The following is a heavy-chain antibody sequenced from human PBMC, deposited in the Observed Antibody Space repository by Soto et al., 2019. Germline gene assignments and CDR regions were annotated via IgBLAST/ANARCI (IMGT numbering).Heavy chain of an antibody. CDR1: GFTFSSYA. CDR2: ISYDGSNK. J-gene: IGHJ6*02. CDR3: ARSPVATTRGSYYYYGMDV. D-gene: IGHD5-12*01. V-gene: IGHV3-30-3*01. Sequence: PGGSLRISCAASGFTFSSYAMHWVRQAPGKGLEWVAVISYDGSNKYYADSVKGRFTISRDNSKNTLYLQMNSLRAEDTAVYYCARSPVATTRGSYYYYGMDVWGQGTTVTVSS.